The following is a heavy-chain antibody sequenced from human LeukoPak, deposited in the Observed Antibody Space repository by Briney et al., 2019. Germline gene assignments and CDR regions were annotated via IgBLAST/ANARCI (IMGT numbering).Heavy chain of an antibody. CDR3: ARAAAESYSSSWYVDY. D-gene: IGHD6-13*01. J-gene: IGHJ4*02. CDR2: IYYSGST. Sequence: SQTLSLTCTVSGGSISSGGYYWSWIRQHPGKGLEWIGYIYYSGSTYYNPSLKSQVTISVDTSKNQFSLKLSSVTAADTAVYYCARAAAESYSSSWYVDYWGQGTLVTVSS. V-gene: IGHV4-31*01. CDR1: GGSISSGGYY.